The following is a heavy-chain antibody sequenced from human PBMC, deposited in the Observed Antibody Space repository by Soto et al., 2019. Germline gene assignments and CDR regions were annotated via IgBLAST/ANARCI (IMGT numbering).Heavy chain of an antibody. Sequence: ASVKVSCKASGYTFTSYDINCVRQATGQVLEWMGWMNPNSGNTGYAQKFQGRVTMTRNTSISTAYMELSSLRSEDTAVYYCARAGRGERITMIVVVPFDYWGQGTLVTVSS. V-gene: IGHV1-8*01. CDR2: MNPNSGNT. J-gene: IGHJ4*02. CDR3: ARAGRGERITMIVVVPFDY. CDR1: GYTFTSYD. D-gene: IGHD3-22*01.